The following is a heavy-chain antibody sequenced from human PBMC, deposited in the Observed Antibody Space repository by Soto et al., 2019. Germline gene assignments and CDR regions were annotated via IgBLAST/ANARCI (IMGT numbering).Heavy chain of an antibody. J-gene: IGHJ4*02. Sequence: QLQLQESGPGLVKPSETLSLTCTVSGASVSTSTDYWGWIRQPPGKGLEWIGSIYYSGSTYYNPSRRSRATISLDSSKNQFSLNLTSVTAADTAVYYCARPASGGLVPFDCWGQGTLVTVSS. V-gene: IGHV4-39*01. CDR1: GASVSTSTDY. D-gene: IGHD6-6*01. CDR3: ARPASGGLVPFDC. CDR2: IYYSGST.